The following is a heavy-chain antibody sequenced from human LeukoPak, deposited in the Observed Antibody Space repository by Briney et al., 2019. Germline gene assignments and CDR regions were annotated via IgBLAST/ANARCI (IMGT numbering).Heavy chain of an antibody. J-gene: IGHJ4*02. CDR1: GGSFSGYY. Sequence: SESLSLTCAVYGGSFSGYYWSWIRQPPGKGLEWVGEINHSGSTNYNPSLKSRVPISVDASQNQFSLKLSSVTAADTAVYYCVRGPQGYCSSTSCPGDFEYWGQGTLVTVSS. D-gene: IGHD2-2*01. V-gene: IGHV4-34*01. CDR2: INHSGST. CDR3: VRGPQGYCSSTSCPGDFEY.